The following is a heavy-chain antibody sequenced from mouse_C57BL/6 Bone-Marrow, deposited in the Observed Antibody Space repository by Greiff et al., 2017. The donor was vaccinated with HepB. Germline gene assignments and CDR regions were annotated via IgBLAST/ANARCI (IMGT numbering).Heavy chain of an antibody. Sequence: QVQLQQSGAELVKPGASVKLSCKASGYTFTSYGISWVKQRPGQGLEWIGETYPRSGNTYYNEKFKGKATLTADKSSSTAYMERRSLTSEDSAVYFCAREGGRLLGFAYWGQGTLVTVSA. CDR2: TYPRSGNT. V-gene: IGHV1-81*01. CDR3: AREGGRLLGFAY. D-gene: IGHD3-3*01. CDR1: GYTFTSYG. J-gene: IGHJ3*01.